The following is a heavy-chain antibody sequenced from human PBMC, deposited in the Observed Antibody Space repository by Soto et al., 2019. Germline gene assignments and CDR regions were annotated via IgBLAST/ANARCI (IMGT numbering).Heavy chain of an antibody. CDR2: IYHSGST. CDR1: GCSISSGGYS. Sequence: QLQLQESGSGLVKPSQTLSLTCAVSGCSISSGGYSWRWIRQPPGKGLEWLGYIYHSGSTYYNPSLKSRVTISVDRSKNQFSLKLSSVTAAETAVYYCARGPANTYWGQGTLVTVSS. J-gene: IGHJ4*02. CDR3: ARGPANTY. D-gene: IGHD7-27*01. V-gene: IGHV4-30-2*01.